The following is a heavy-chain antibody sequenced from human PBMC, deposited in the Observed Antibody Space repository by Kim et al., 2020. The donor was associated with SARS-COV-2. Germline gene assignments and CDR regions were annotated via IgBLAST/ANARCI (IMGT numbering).Heavy chain of an antibody. J-gene: IGHJ4*02. V-gene: IGHV1-69*04. Sequence: SVKVSCKASGGTFSSYAISWVRQAPGQGLEWMGRIIPILGIANYAQKFQGRVTITADKSTSTAYMELSSLRSEDTAVYYCARDGDYGDYPRGVDFDYWGQGTLVTVSS. CDR2: IIPILGIA. CDR1: GGTFSSYA. D-gene: IGHD4-17*01. CDR3: ARDGDYGDYPRGVDFDY.